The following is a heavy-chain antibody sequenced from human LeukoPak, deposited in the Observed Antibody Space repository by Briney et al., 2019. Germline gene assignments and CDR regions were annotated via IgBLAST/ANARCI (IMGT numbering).Heavy chain of an antibody. J-gene: IGHJ4*02. V-gene: IGHV1-2*02. CDR1: GYTFSGYR. CDR2: VNPNSGDA. CDR3: ARENWYSDY. Sequence: ASVKVSCKASGYTFSGYRLHWVRQAHGQGLEWMGWVNPNSGDANYHQNFQGRVTMTRDTSISTVYMELNRLTSDDTAVYYCARENWYSDYWGQGTLVTVSS. D-gene: IGHD1-1*01.